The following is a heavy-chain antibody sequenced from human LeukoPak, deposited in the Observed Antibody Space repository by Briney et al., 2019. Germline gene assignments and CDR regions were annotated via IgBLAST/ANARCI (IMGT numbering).Heavy chain of an antibody. Sequence: PGGSLRLSCAASGFTFSSYSMNWVRQAPGKGLEWVSYISSSRNYIFYADSVKGRFTISRDNAKNSLYLQMNSLRAEDTAVYYCARDPTTQTFDYWGQGTLVTVSS. D-gene: IGHD4-11*01. CDR1: GFTFSSYS. CDR2: ISSSRNYI. CDR3: ARDPTTQTFDY. J-gene: IGHJ4*02. V-gene: IGHV3-21*01.